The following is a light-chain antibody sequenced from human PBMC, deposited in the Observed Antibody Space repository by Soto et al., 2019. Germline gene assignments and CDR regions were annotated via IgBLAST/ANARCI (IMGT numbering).Light chain of an antibody. V-gene: IGKV3-20*01. CDR2: GVS. CDR1: QSVGSTY. CDR3: KQYGTSPLT. Sequence: EIVLTQSPGTLSLSPGERATLSCRASQSVGSTYLAWYQQKPGQAPKLLIYGVSSRATGIPDRFSGSGSGTAFTLTISRLEPEDFAVYYCKQYGTSPLTFGPGTKVDI. J-gene: IGKJ3*01.